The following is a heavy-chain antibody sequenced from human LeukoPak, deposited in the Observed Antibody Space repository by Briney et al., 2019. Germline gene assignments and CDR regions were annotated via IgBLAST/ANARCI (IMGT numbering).Heavy chain of an antibody. CDR2: IYYSGST. J-gene: IGHJ4*02. V-gene: IGHV4-61*08. Sequence: SETLSLTCTVSGGSISSGGYYWSWIRQPPGKGLEWIGYIYYSGSTNYNPSLKSRVTISVDTSKNQFSLKLSSVTAADTAVYYCARRNGWLRYEGAFDYWGQGTLVTVSS. D-gene: IGHD5-12*01. CDR3: ARRNGWLRYEGAFDY. CDR1: GGSISSGGYY.